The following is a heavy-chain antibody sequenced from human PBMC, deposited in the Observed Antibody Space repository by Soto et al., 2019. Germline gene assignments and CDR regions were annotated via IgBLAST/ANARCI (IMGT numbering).Heavy chain of an antibody. CDR3: VMVDNYVTPTPQDV. CDR2: ISPYTGNT. D-gene: IGHD3-16*01. J-gene: IGHJ6*02. V-gene: IGHV1-18*01. Sequence: QVQLVQSGDEVKKPGASVKVSCKASGYIFVNYGIASVRQAPGQGLEWMGWISPYTGNTHSATKVQGRITMTTDTSTSTAYMDLGSLTSDDTAVYYCVMVDNYVTPTPQDVWGQGTTVTVSS. CDR1: GYIFVNYG.